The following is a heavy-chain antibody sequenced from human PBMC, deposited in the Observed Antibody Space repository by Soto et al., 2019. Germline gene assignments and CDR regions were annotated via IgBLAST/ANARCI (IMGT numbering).Heavy chain of an antibody. D-gene: IGHD1-1*01. J-gene: IGHJ6*03. CDR2: ISGSGGST. CDR1: GFTFSSYA. V-gene: IGHV3-23*01. Sequence: GGSLRLSCAYSGFTFSSYAMSWVRQAPGKGLEWVSAISGSGGSTYYADSVKGRFTISRDNSKNTLYLQMNSLRAEDTAVYYCAKVLRKNDPYYYMDVWGKGTTVTVSS. CDR3: AKVLRKNDPYYYMDV.